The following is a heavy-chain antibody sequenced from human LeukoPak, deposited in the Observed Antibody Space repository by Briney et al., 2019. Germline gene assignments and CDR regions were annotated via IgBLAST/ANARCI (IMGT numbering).Heavy chain of an antibody. CDR3: ARAGSGRSPDWFDP. Sequence: GGSLRLSCAASGFPFSSYEMNWLRQAPGKGLEWVSYISSSGSTIYYADSVKGRFTISRDNAKNSLYLQMNSLRAEDTAVYYCARAGSGRSPDWFDPWGQGTLVTVSS. J-gene: IGHJ5*02. CDR1: GFPFSSYE. D-gene: IGHD1-26*01. CDR2: ISSSGSTI. V-gene: IGHV3-48*03.